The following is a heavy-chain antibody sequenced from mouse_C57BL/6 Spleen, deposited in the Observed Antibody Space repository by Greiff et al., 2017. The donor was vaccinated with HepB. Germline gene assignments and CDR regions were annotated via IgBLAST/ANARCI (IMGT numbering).Heavy chain of an antibody. CDR1: GYAFSSSW. D-gene: IGHD1-1*01. CDR3: ARSRDYGSSYSPMHY. V-gene: IGHV1-82*01. J-gene: IGHJ4*01. Sequence: QVQLQQSGPELVKPGASVKISCKASGYAFSSSWMNWVKQRPGKGLEWIGRIYPGDGDTNYNGKFKGKATLTADKSSSTAYMQLSSLTSEDSAVYFCARSRDYGSSYSPMHYWGQGTSVTVSS. CDR2: IYPGDGDT.